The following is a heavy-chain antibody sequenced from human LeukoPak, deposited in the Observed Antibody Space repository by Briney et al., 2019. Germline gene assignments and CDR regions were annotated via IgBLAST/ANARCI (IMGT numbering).Heavy chain of an antibody. CDR1: GYTFTGYY. Sequence: VASVKVSCKASGYTFTGYYLHWVRQAPGQGLEWMGWINPNSGGTNYAQKFQGRVTMTRDTSISTANMELSRLTSDDTAVYYCARGNNYDGGDYYSWFDPWGQGTLVIVSS. V-gene: IGHV1-2*02. D-gene: IGHD3-22*01. CDR2: INPNSGGT. J-gene: IGHJ5*02. CDR3: ARGNNYDGGDYYSWFDP.